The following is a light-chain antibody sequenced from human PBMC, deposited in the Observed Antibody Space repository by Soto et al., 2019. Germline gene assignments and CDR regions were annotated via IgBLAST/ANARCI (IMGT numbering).Light chain of an antibody. V-gene: IGLV2-23*01. CDR2: EDS. Sequence: QSALTQPASVSGSPGQSITISCTGTSDDVGNFNLVSWYQHHPGKAPNLIISEDSKQPSGVSNRFSGSKSGNTASLTISGLQAEEEADYYCCSYAGGSIYVLFGGGTKLTVL. J-gene: IGLJ2*01. CDR1: SDDVGNFNL. CDR3: CSYAGGSIYVL.